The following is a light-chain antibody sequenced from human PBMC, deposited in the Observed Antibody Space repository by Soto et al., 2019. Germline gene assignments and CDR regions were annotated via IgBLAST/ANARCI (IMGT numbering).Light chain of an antibody. J-gene: IGLJ1*01. CDR1: SSDVGGFDY. Sequence: QSALTQPASVSGSPGQWITISCSGSSSDVGGFDYVSWYQQHPGNAPKLLISEVSYRPSDISSRFSGSKSGNTASLTISGLQAEDEAVYYCSSYTSSSTSYVFGTGTQLTVL. CDR3: SSYTSSSTSYV. CDR2: EVS. V-gene: IGLV2-14*01.